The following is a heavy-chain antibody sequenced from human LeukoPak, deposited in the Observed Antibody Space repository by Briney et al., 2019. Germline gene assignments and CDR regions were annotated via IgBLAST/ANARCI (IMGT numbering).Heavy chain of an antibody. J-gene: IGHJ4*02. Sequence: GGSLRLSCAASGFTFSSYEMNWVRQAPGKGLEWVSYISSSGSTIYYADSMKGRFTSSRDNAKNSLYLQMNGLRAEDTAVYYCARDGQLAQRGDYWGQGTLVTVSS. CDR2: ISSSGSTI. V-gene: IGHV3-48*03. D-gene: IGHD6-6*01. CDR3: ARDGQLAQRGDY. CDR1: GFTFSSYE.